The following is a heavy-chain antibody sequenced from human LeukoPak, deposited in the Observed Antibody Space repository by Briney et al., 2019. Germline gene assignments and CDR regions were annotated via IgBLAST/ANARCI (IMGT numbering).Heavy chain of an antibody. D-gene: IGHD3-22*01. V-gene: IGHV4-31*03. Sequence: SQTLSLTCTVSGGSISSGGFYWSWIRQHPGKGLEWIGHISYSGGTYYNPRVKSGVTISVDMSKNQLSLKLSSETAADTAVYYCARVGDSSGYHYIVEYWGQGTLVTVSS. CDR1: GGSISSGGFY. CDR3: ARVGDSSGYHYIVEY. J-gene: IGHJ4*02. CDR2: ISYSGGT.